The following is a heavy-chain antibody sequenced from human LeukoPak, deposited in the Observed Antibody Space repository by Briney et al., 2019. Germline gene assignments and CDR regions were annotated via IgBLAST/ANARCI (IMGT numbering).Heavy chain of an antibody. CDR2: TYYRSKWYN. Sequence: SQTLSLTCAISGDSVSSNSAAWNWIRQSPSRGLEWLGRTYYRSKWYNDYAVSVKSRITINPDTSKNQFSLQLNSVTPEDTAVYYCARGGRRGIVATIYFDYWGQGTLVTVSS. V-gene: IGHV6-1*01. D-gene: IGHD5-12*01. CDR3: ARGGRRGIVATIYFDY. J-gene: IGHJ4*02. CDR1: GDSVSSNSAA.